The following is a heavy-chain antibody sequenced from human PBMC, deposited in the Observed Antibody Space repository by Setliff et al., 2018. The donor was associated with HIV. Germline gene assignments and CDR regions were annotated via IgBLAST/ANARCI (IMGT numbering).Heavy chain of an antibody. CDR1: GGSISSSSYY. Sequence: SETLSLTCTVSGGSISSSSYYWGWIRQPPGKGLEWIGNIFYSGHTFYNPSLRSRVSISVDTSKNQFSLKLSSVTAADTAVYYCARGVAAAGLWGQGTLVTVSS. D-gene: IGHD6-13*01. CDR3: ARGVAAAGL. CDR2: IFYSGHT. V-gene: IGHV4-39*07. J-gene: IGHJ4*02.